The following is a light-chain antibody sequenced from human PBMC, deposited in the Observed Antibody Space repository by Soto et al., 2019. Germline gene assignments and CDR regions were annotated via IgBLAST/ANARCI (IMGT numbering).Light chain of an antibody. V-gene: IGKV1-5*03. CDR2: KAS. CDR1: QSISSW. CDR3: QQYNSYSRT. Sequence: DIQMTQSPSILSASVGDRVTITCRASQSISSWLAWYQQKPGKAPKLLIYKASSLESGVPSRFSGSGSGTEFTLNISSLQPDDFAAYYCQQYNSYSRTFGQGTKVEIK. J-gene: IGKJ1*01.